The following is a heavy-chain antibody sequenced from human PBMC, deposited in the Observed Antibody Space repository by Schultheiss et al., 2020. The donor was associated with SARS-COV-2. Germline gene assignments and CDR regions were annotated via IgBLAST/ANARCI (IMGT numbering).Heavy chain of an antibody. CDR3: AREGAVPYCARVPRNSDIAVVPVASYDYYGLDV. V-gene: IGHV4-4*07. Sequence: SETLSLTCTVSGGSISSYYWSWIRQPPGKGLEWIGRIYTSGSTNYNPSLKSRVTMSVDTSKNQFSLKLSSVTAADTAVYYCAREGAVPYCARVPRNSDIAVVPVASYDYYGLDVWGQGTTVTVSS. CDR1: GGSISSYY. J-gene: IGHJ6*02. CDR2: IYTSGST. D-gene: IGHD2-2*01.